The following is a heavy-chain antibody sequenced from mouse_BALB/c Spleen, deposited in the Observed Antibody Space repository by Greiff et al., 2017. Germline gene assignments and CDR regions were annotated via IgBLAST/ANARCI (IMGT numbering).Heavy chain of an antibody. CDR3: ARDHSHGYFDV. CDR2: IYPGNVNT. Sequence: QVQLQQSGPELVKPGASVRISCKASGYTFTSYYIHWVKQRPGQGLEWIGWIYPGNVNTKYNEKFKGKATLTADKSSSTAYMQLSSLTSEDSAVYFCARDHSHGYFDVWGAGTTGTVSS. J-gene: IGHJ1*01. D-gene: IGHD2-12*01. CDR1: GYTFTSYY. V-gene: IGHV1S56*01.